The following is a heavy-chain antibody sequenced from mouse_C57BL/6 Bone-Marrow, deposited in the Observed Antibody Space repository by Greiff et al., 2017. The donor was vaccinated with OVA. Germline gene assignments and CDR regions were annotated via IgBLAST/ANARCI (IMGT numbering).Heavy chain of an antibody. Sequence: VKLVESGAELARPGASVKLSCKASGYTFTSYGISWVKQRTGQGLEWIGEIYPRSGNTYYNEKFKGKATLTADKSSSTAYMELRSLTSEDSAVYFCARSEGAYWGQGTLVTVSA. J-gene: IGHJ3*01. CDR3: ARSEGAY. V-gene: IGHV1-81*01. CDR1: GYTFTSYG. CDR2: IYPRSGNT.